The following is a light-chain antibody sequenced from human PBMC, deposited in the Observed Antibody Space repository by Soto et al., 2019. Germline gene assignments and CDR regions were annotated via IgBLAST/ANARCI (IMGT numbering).Light chain of an antibody. CDR2: EVG. CDR1: SSDIGGYDY. Sequence: QSALTQPASVSGSPGQSITISCTGTSSDIGGYDYVSWYQKYPGKAPKLIIYEVGNRPSGVSNRFSGSKSAYTASLTISGLQAEDEADYYCSSYTGGSTLLFGGGTKVTVL. V-gene: IGLV2-14*01. CDR3: SSYTGGSTLL. J-gene: IGLJ2*01.